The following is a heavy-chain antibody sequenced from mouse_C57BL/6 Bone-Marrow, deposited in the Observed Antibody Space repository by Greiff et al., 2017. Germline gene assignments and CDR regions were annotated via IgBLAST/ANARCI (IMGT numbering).Heavy chain of an antibody. J-gene: IGHJ1*03. CDR1: GYTFTSYW. D-gene: IGHD2-1*01. Sequence: QVQLQQPGAELVKPGASVKMSCKASGYTFTSYWITWVKQRPGQGLEWIGDIYPGSGSTNYNEKFKSKATLTVDTSSSTAYMQLISLTSEDSAVYYCAGYGNWYFDVWGTGTTVTVSS. CDR3: AGYGNWYFDV. V-gene: IGHV1-55*01. CDR2: IYPGSGST.